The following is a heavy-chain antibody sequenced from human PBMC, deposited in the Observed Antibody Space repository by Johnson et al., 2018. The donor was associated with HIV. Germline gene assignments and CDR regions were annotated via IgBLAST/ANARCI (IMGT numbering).Heavy chain of an antibody. CDR3: ARGAYSSSWHASDASDI. CDR1: GFTVTSHY. CDR2: LNWNGGSS. D-gene: IGHD6-13*01. Sequence: EVQLVESGGGLVQPGGSLRLSCAASGFTVTSHYMSWVRQAPGKGLEWVSGLNWNGGSSGYADSVKGRFSISRDNGKNSLYLQMNSLRAEDKALYYCARGAYSSSWHASDASDIWGQGTMVTVSS. V-gene: IGHV3-20*04. J-gene: IGHJ3*02.